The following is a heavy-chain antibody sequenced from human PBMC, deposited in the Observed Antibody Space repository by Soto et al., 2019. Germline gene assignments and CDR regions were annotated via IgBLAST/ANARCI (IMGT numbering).Heavy chain of an antibody. CDR3: ARGLRRYFDWAYTQYYFDY. V-gene: IGHV4-34*01. CDR1: GGSFSGYY. CDR2: INHSGST. Sequence: QVQLQQWGAGLLKPSETLSLTCAVYGGSFSGYYWSWIRQPPGKGLEWIGEINHSGSTNYNPSLKSRVTISVDTSKNQFSLKLSSVTAADTAVYYCARGLRRYFDWAYTQYYFDYWGQGTLVTVSS. J-gene: IGHJ4*02. D-gene: IGHD3-9*01.